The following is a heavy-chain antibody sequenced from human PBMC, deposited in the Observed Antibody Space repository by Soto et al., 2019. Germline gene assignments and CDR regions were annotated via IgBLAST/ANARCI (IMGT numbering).Heavy chain of an antibody. V-gene: IGHV3-30-3*01. D-gene: IGHD2-2*01. CDR2: ISYDGSNK. J-gene: IGHJ6*02. Sequence: GGSLRLSCAASGFTFSSYAMHWVRQAPGKGLEWVAVISYDGSNKYYADSVKGRFTISRDNSKNTLYLQMNSLRAEDTAVYYCAKDTTLGYCISTSCYFGDMDVWGQGTTVTVSS. CDR3: AKDTTLGYCISTSCYFGDMDV. CDR1: GFTFSSYA.